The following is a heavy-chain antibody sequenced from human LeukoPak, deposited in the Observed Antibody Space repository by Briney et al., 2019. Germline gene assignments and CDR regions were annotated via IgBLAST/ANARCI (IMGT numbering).Heavy chain of an antibody. Sequence: SGPTLVKPTQTLTLTCTLSGFSLSASGVGVGWIRQPPGKALEWLALIYWDDDKRYSPSLKSRLTITKDTSKNQVVLTMTNMDPADTATYYCAHRPSLSGSYPVFDYWGQGTLVTVSS. V-gene: IGHV2-5*02. CDR3: AHRPSLSGSYPVFDY. D-gene: IGHD1-26*01. CDR2: IYWDDDK. CDR1: GFSLSASGVG. J-gene: IGHJ4*02.